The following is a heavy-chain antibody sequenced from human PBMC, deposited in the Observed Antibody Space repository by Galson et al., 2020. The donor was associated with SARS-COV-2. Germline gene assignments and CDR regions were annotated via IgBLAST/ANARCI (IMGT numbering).Heavy chain of an antibody. V-gene: IGHV4-34*01. CDR3: ARGDVHRSRAMAKGAIDY. CDR2: INHSGST. Sequence: SETLSLTCAVYGGSFSGYYWSWIRQPPGKGLEWIGEINHSGSTNYNPSLKSRVTISVDTSKNQFSLKLSSVTAADTAVYYCARGDVHRSRAMAKGAIDYWGQGTLVTVSS. J-gene: IGHJ4*02. CDR1: GGSFSGYY. D-gene: IGHD3-16*01.